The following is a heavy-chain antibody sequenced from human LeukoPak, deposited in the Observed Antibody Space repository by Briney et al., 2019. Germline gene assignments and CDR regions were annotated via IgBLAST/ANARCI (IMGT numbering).Heavy chain of an antibody. CDR3: ATTRDYYWNSGYTLLQD. D-gene: IGHD3-22*01. J-gene: IGHJ1*01. Sequence: SVKVSCKDSGSTFSTYAINWERQAPGQGLEWMGGIIPILGTSNYAQRFQGRVTIIADESSGTAYMTLSSLRSEDTAIYYCATTRDYYWNSGYTLLQDWGQGTLVTVSS. CDR1: GSTFSTYA. V-gene: IGHV1-69*01. CDR2: IIPILGTS.